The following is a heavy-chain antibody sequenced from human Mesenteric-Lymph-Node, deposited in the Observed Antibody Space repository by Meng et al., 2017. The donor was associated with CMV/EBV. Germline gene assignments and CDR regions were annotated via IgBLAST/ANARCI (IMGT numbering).Heavy chain of an antibody. CDR3: ASEDPGGVDP. CDR2: IYSGGTT. D-gene: IGHD3-16*01. CDR1: GITVSANY. V-gene: IGHV3-53*01. J-gene: IGHJ5*02. Sequence: GESLKISCAASGITVSANYMSWVRQAPGKGLEWVSVIYSGGTTHYADSVKGRFTISRDSSKNTLYLQMNSLRAEDTAVYYCASEDPGGVDPWGQGTLVTVSS.